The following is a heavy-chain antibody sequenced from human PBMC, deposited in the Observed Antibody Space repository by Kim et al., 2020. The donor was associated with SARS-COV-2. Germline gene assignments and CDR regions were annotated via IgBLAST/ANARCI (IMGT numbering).Heavy chain of an antibody. Sequence: SETMSLTCTVSGGSISSGGYYWSWIRQHPGKGLVWIGYIYYSGSTYYNPSLKRRVTISVDTSKNQFSLKLSSVTAADTAVYYCASTYYYGSGRLNWFDPWGQGTLVTVSS. CDR2: IYYSGST. J-gene: IGHJ5*02. CDR3: ASTYYYGSGRLNWFDP. V-gene: IGHV4-31*03. CDR1: GGSISSGGYY. D-gene: IGHD3-10*01.